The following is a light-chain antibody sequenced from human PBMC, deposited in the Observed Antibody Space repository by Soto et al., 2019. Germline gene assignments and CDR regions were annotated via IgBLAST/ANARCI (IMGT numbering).Light chain of an antibody. V-gene: IGKV3-20*01. CDR3: QQYTNSIT. CDR2: DTS. J-gene: IGKJ5*01. CDR1: QVIASSH. Sequence: DMVLTQSPGTLSLSPGERATLSCRASQVIASSHLAWHQQKPGQAPRLLIFDTSRRATGIPDRFSGSGSETDFTLTINRLEPEDFAVYYCQQYTNSITFGQGTRLEIK.